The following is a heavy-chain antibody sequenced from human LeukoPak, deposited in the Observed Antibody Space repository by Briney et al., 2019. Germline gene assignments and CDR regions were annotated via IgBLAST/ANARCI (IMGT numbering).Heavy chain of an antibody. D-gene: IGHD3-16*01. Sequence: VIYSRGSTYYADSVKGRFTISRDNSKNTLYLQMNSLRAEDTAVYYCARHMMNYYYYGMDVWGQGTTVTVSS. J-gene: IGHJ6*02. V-gene: IGHV3-66*04. CDR2: IYSRGST. CDR3: ARHMMNYYYYGMDV.